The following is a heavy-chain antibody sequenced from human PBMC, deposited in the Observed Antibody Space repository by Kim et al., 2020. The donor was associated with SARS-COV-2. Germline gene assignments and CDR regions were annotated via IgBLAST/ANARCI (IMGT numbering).Heavy chain of an antibody. V-gene: IGHV4-4*09. CDR2: GST. D-gene: IGHD3-10*01. Sequence: GSTNYNPPTKSRVPISVDTSKHQSSLRLSSVTAADTAVYYCASLYGSGPDPWGQGTLVTVSS. J-gene: IGHJ5*02. CDR3: ASLYGSGPDP.